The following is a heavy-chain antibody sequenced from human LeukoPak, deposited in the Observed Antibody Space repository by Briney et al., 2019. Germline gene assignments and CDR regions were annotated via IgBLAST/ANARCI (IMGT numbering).Heavy chain of an antibody. J-gene: IGHJ4*02. Sequence: GGSLRLPCAASGLPFNNFGMHWVRQAPGKGLEWVAIVSYNGFSQFYADSVKGRFSVSRDASKNTLYLQLDNLRSEDTALYYCAKDGREGYNHPSYYFDSWGQGTLVTVSS. CDR1: GLPFNNFG. CDR3: AKDGREGYNHPSYYFDS. V-gene: IGHV3-30*18. D-gene: IGHD5-24*01. CDR2: VSYNGFSQ.